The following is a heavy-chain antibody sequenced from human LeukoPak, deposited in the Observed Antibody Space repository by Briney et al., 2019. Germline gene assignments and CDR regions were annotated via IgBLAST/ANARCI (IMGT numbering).Heavy chain of an antibody. J-gene: IGHJ5*02. Sequence: PSETLSLTCTVSGGSISNYYWSWIRQPAGKGLEWIGRIYSSGSTNYNPSLKSRVTISVDTSKNQFSLKLSSVTAADTAVYYCARETYCSSTSCWFDPWGQGTLVTVSS. CDR3: ARETYCSSTSCWFDP. CDR2: IYSSGST. D-gene: IGHD2-2*01. CDR1: GGSISNYY. V-gene: IGHV4-4*07.